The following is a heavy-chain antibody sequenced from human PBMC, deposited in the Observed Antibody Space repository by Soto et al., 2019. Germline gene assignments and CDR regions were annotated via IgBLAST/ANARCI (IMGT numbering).Heavy chain of an antibody. CDR2: TYYTGTT. D-gene: IGHD6-19*01. CDR3: ARLTVNMRARNSGLKTSSFAF. V-gene: IGHV4-39*01. J-gene: IGHJ4*02. CDR1: GDSISSSDYY. Sequence: QLQLQESGPGLVKPSETLSLTCTVSGDSISSSDYYWGRIRQPPGKGLEWHGTTYYTGTTCYTPCLRSRVAKSVDTSNNQFSLKLTAVMAADQASYYCARLTVNMRARNSGLKTSSFAFCGQGALVSVS.